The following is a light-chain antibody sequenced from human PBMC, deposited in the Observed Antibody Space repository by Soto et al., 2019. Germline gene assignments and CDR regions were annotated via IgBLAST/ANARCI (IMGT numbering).Light chain of an antibody. CDR2: GAS. CDR1: QSVSSN. CDR3: QQYNNWLKYT. V-gene: IGKV3-15*01. Sequence: EIVMTQSPATLSVSPGERATLSCRASQSVSSNLAWYQQKPGQAPRLLIYGASTRATGIPARFSGSGSGTEFTLTISSLQSEDFAVYYCQQYNNWLKYTFCQGTKLEIK. J-gene: IGKJ2*01.